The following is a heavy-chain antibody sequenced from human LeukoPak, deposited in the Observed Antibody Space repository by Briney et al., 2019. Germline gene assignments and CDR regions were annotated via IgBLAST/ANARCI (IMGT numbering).Heavy chain of an antibody. CDR2: IYYSGST. V-gene: IGHV4-39*01. J-gene: IGHJ5*02. CDR3: ARHGSGWYVVAANNWFDP. D-gene: IGHD6-19*01. CDR1: GGSISSSSYY. Sequence: PSETLSLTCTVSGGSISSSSYYWGWIRQPPGKGLEWIGSIYYSGSTYYNPSLKSRVTISVDTSKNQFSLKLSSVTAADTAVCYCARHGSGWYVVAANNWFDPWGQGTLVTVSS.